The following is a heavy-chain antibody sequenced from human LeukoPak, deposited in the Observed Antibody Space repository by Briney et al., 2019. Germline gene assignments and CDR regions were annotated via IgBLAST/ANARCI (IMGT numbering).Heavy chain of an antibody. Sequence: SETLSLTCTVSGGSVSSHYWSWIRQSPGKGLEWIGYIYYSGSTNYNPSLESRVTISVDRSNNQFSLKLNSVTTADTAVYYCARGNGAGYYFDSRTYTGGFENWGQGTLVTVPS. CDR2: IYYSGST. CDR3: ARGNGAGYYFDSRTYTGGFEN. J-gene: IGHJ4*02. D-gene: IGHD3-22*01. V-gene: IGHV4-59*02. CDR1: GGSVSSHY.